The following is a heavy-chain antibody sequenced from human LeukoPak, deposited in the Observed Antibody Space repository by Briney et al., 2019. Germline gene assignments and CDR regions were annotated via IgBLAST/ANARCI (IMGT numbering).Heavy chain of an antibody. CDR2: MKQDGRET. CDR3: ARAQQPYSSGLDY. D-gene: IGHD6-19*01. CDR1: EFTFTNYW. Sequence: GGSLRLSCAASEFTFTNYWMSWVRQAPGKGLEWVAHMKQDGRETHYVDSVKGRFTISRDNAKNSVYLQMNSLRAEDTAVYYCARAQQPYSSGLDYWGQGTLVTVSS. J-gene: IGHJ4*02. V-gene: IGHV3-7*01.